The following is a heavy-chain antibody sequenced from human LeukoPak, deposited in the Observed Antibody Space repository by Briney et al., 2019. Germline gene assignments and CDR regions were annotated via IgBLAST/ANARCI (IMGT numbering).Heavy chain of an antibody. J-gene: IGHJ4*02. Sequence: PGRSLRLSCAASGFTFSSYAMHWVRQAPGKGLEWVAVISYDGSNKYYADSVKGRFTISRDDSKNTLYLQMNSLRAEDTAVYYCARVDYYDSSGYLVDYWGQGTLVTVSS. CDR2: ISYDGSNK. CDR3: ARVDYYDSSGYLVDY. CDR1: GFTFSSYA. V-gene: IGHV3-30-3*01. D-gene: IGHD3-22*01.